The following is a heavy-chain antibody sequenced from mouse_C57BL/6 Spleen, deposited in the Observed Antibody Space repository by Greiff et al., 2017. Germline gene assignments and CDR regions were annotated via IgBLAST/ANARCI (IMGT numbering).Heavy chain of an antibody. D-gene: IGHD2-4*01. CDR1: GYTFTDYE. V-gene: IGHV1-15*01. CDR2: IDPETGGT. CDR3: TRLDDYDGFAY. Sequence: QVQLQQSGAELVRPGASVTLSCKASGYTFTDYEMHWVKQTPVHGLEWIGAIDPETGGTAYKQKFKGKAILTADKSSSTAYMELRSLTSEDSAVYYCTRLDDYDGFAYWGQGTLVTVSA. J-gene: IGHJ3*01.